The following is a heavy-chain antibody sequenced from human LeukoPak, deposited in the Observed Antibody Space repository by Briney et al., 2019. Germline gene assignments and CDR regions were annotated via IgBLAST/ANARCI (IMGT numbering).Heavy chain of an antibody. V-gene: IGHV1-69*13. J-gene: IGHJ4*02. D-gene: IGHD6-19*01. CDR2: IIPIFGTA. CDR3: ARSGYSSGWYVLGY. Sequence: GASVKVSCKASGYTFTGYYMHWVRQAPGQGLEWMGGIIPIFGTANYAQKFQGRVTITADESTSTAYMELSSLRSEDTAVYYCARSGYSSGWYVLGYWGQGTLVTVSS. CDR1: GYTFTGYY.